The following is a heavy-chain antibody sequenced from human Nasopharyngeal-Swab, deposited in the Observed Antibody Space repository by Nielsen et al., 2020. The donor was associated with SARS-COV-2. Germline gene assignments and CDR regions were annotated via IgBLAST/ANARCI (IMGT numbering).Heavy chain of an antibody. D-gene: IGHD6-13*01. J-gene: IGHJ2*01. CDR2: ISYDGTNK. CDR3: AKAFVAYISSWYFDL. Sequence: LSLTRAASGFTFSNYDMHWVRQAPGKGLEWVAVISYDGTNKYYADSVKGRFNISRDNSKNTLYLQMNSLRAEDTAVYYCAKAFVAYISSWYFDLWGRGTLVTVSS. CDR1: GFTFSNYD. V-gene: IGHV3-30*18.